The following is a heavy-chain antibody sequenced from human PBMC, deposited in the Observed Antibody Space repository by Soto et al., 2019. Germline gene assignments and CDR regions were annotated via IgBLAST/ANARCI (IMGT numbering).Heavy chain of an antibody. CDR2: IIPAFRTT. J-gene: IGHJ4*02. V-gene: IGHV1-69*01. D-gene: IGHD7-27*01. CDR1: GGTFNSFG. CDR3: SIEVWGRGGHYLDS. Sequence: QVHVVQSGAEVKKPGSSVKVTCKSFGGTFNSFGINWVRQAPGQGLEYMGGIIPAFRTTNFAQKFRDRVTLVADASTSTSYMELSSLTSDDTATYYCSIEVWGRGGHYLDSWGQGTLVTVSS.